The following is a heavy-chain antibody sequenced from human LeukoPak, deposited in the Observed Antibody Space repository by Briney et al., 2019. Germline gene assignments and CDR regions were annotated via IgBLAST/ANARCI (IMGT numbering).Heavy chain of an antibody. D-gene: IGHD3-9*01. J-gene: IGHJ5*02. Sequence: SVKASCKPSAGTFSSYAISWVRQAPGQGLEWMGGIIPIFGTATYAQTLQGRVTISADESTRTAYMELSRLRSERTSVYYRARDSISRYDILTGYLNWFDPWGQGTLVTVSS. CDR3: ARDSISRYDILTGYLNWFDP. CDR2: IIPIFGTA. V-gene: IGHV1-69*13. CDR1: AGTFSSYA.